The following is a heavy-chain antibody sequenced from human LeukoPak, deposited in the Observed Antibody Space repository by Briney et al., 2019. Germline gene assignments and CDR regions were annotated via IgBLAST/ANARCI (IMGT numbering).Heavy chain of an antibody. CDR1: GFTFRTYW. CDR2: INTDGSGT. Sequence: GGSLRLSCAASGFTFRTYWMTWVRQAPGPGLLWVSRINTDGSGTSYADSVKGRFTISRDNANNTLYLQMNRLRAEGTALYYCARAKPGGNWFDPWGQGTLVTVSS. V-gene: IGHV3-74*01. CDR3: ARAKPGGNWFDP. J-gene: IGHJ5*02. D-gene: IGHD3-16*01.